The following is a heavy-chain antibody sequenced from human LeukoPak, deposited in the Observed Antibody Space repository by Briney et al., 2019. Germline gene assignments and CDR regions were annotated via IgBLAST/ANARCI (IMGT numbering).Heavy chain of an antibody. CDR2: INPNNGGT. Sequence: ASVKVSCTASGYTFTGYYIHWVRQAPGQGHEWMGWINPNNGGTNYAQKFQGRVTMTRDTSISTAYMELNRLTSDDTAVYYCARDKYTGYETFDYWGQGTPVTVSS. D-gene: IGHD5-12*01. J-gene: IGHJ4*02. V-gene: IGHV1-2*02. CDR3: ARDKYTGYETFDY. CDR1: GYTFTGYY.